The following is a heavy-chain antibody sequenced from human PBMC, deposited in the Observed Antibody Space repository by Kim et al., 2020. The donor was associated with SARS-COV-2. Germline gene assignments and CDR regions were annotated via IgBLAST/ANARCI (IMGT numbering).Heavy chain of an antibody. Sequence: SETLSLTCSVSGGSISVSNFFWVWFRQPPGKGLEWIASLYYNGGTYYNPSLKSRVTISGDTSKNQFSLTLSSVTAADTAVYYYARREEFSGYDGDYYFYGMDVWGQGTTVIVSS. CDR2: LYYNGGT. D-gene: IGHD5-12*01. J-gene: IGHJ6*02. CDR3: ARREEFSGYDGDYYFYGMDV. V-gene: IGHV4-39*01. CDR1: GGSISVSNFF.